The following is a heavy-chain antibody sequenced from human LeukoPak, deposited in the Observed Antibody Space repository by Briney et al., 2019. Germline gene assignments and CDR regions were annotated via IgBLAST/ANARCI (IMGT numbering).Heavy chain of an antibody. D-gene: IGHD2-2*01. Sequence: GGSLRLSCATSGFTFGSYAMHWVRQAPGKGLEWVAVIAHDETNRFYADSVRGRFTISRDNSMNTLYLRMNSLRPEDTAVYFCATDLTPGAPDYFDSWGQGTLVTVSS. CDR1: GFTFGSYA. J-gene: IGHJ4*02. V-gene: IGHV3-30*04. CDR2: IAHDETNR. CDR3: ATDLTPGAPDYFDS.